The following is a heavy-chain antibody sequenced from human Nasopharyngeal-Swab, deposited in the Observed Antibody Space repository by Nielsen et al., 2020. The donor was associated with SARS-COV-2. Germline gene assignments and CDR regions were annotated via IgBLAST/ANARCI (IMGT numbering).Heavy chain of an antibody. J-gene: IGHJ4*02. CDR1: GFTFSSYW. V-gene: IGHV3-7*03. CDR3: ARGLFSGSYFGY. CDR2: IKQDGSEK. D-gene: IGHD1-26*01. Sequence: GESLKISCAASGFTFSSYWMSWVRQAPGKGLEWVANIKQDGSEKYYVDSVKGRFTISRDNAKNSLYLQMNSLRAEDPAVYYCARGLFSGSYFGYWGQGTLVTVSS.